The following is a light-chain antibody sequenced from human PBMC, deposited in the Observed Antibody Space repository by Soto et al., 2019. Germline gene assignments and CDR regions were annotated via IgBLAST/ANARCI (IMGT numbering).Light chain of an antibody. Sequence: TQITQSPSTLSASVGDSATITCRASLDIRNWLAWYQQKPGKAPKLLIYAASSLPSGVPSRFSGSGSGTDFTLTISSLEPEDFATYYCQQSYSTPVTFGQGTKVEI. CDR3: QQSYSTPVT. J-gene: IGKJ1*01. V-gene: IGKV1-39*01. CDR1: LDIRNW. CDR2: AAS.